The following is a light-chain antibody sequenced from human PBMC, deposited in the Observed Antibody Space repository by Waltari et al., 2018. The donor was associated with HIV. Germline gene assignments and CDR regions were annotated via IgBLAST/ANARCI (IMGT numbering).Light chain of an antibody. J-gene: IGLJ1*01. Sequence: QSALTQPRSVSGSPGQSVTISCTGTSSDVGGYNYVSWYQQHPGKAPKRMIYDVNMPPSGVPYRFSGSKSGNTASLTISGLQAEDEADYYCCSYGGSFFYVFGTGTTVTVL. CDR1: SSDVGGYNY. CDR3: CSYGGSFFYV. V-gene: IGLV2-11*01. CDR2: DVN.